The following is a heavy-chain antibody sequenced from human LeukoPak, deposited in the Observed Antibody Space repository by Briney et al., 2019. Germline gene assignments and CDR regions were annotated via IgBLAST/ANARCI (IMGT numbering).Heavy chain of an antibody. CDR1: GVSISSSSYY. Sequence: SETLSLTCTVSGVSISSSSYYWGWLRQPPGKGLEWIGSIYYSGSTYYNPSLKSRVTISVDTSKNQFSLKLSSVTAADTAVYYCARHLELSFYDYWGQGTLVTVSS. V-gene: IGHV4-39*01. D-gene: IGHD1-7*01. CDR3: ARHLELSFYDY. CDR2: IYYSGST. J-gene: IGHJ4*02.